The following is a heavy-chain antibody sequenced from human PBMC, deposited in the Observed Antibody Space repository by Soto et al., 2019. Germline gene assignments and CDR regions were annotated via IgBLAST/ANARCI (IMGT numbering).Heavy chain of an antibody. CDR1: GYTFNSYG. J-gene: IGHJ5*02. CDR2: ISAYNGNT. D-gene: IGHD2-2*02. CDR3: ARGSAGYCSSTSCYMKNWFDP. V-gene: IGHV1-18*01. Sequence: ASVKVSCKDSGYTFNSYGISWVRQAPEQGLEWMGWISAYNGNTNYAQKLQGRVTMTTDTSTSTAYMELRSLRSDDTAVYYCARGSAGYCSSTSCYMKNWFDPWGQGTLVTVSS.